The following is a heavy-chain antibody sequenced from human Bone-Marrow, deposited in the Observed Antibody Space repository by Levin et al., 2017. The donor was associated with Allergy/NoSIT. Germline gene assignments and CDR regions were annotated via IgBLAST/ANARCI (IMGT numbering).Heavy chain of an antibody. D-gene: IGHD3-10*01. V-gene: IGHV3-9*01. CDR1: GFTFDDHA. CDR2: IAWNGGAL. CDR3: ARAYSDSSSGYIDA. J-gene: IGHJ4*02. Sequence: PGGSLRLSCSASGFTFDDHAMHWVRQAPGKGLEWVSHIAWNGGALLYADSVRGRFTVSRDNAKNSLYLQMNSLRSDDTAVYYCARAYSDSSSGYIDAWGQGALVTVSS.